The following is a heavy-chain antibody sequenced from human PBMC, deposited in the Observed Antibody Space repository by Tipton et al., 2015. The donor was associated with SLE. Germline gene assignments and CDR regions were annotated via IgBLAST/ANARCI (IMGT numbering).Heavy chain of an antibody. CDR3: ARFRGGYSGDDLSFYGMDV. J-gene: IGHJ6*02. CDR1: GYTFTSYG. D-gene: IGHD5-12*01. Sequence: QSGAEVKKPGASVKVSCKASGYTFTSYGISWVRQAPGQGLEWMGWISAYNGNTNYAQKLQGRVTMTTDTSTSTAYMELSSLRSEDTAVYYGARFRGGYSGDDLSFYGMDVWGQGTTVTVSS. CDR2: ISAYNGNT. V-gene: IGHV1-18*01.